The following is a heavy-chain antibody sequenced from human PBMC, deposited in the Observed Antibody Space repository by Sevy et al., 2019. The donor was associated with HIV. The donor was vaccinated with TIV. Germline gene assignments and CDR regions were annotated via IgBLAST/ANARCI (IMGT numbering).Heavy chain of an antibody. J-gene: IGHJ4*02. CDR3: ARGGTYYDSGTYSASDS. D-gene: IGHD3-10*01. Sequence: GGSLRLSCVASGFTFNTYAMHWVRQAPGKGLEWMAVTSFDENIKNYAYSVKGRFTISRDNSKNTLYLQLHSLRVEDTAVYHCARGGTYYDSGTYSASDSWGQGTLVTVSS. V-gene: IGHV3-30-3*01. CDR2: TSFDENIK. CDR1: GFTFNTYA.